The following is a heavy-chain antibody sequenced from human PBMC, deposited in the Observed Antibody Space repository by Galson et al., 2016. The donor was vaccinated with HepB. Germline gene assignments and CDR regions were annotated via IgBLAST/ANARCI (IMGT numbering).Heavy chain of an antibody. CDR1: GFSFSNYA. J-gene: IGHJ4*02. CDR3: ARQLEDYDYVWGRYCLKDFDF. V-gene: IGHV3-30*04. CDR2: ISFDGSNK. Sequence: SLRLSCAASGFSFSNYAMHWVRQAPGKGLEWVAIISFDGSNKYYADFVKGRFTISRDNSKNTLYLQMNSLRPEDTAVYYCARQLEDYDYVWGRYCLKDFDFWGQGTLVTVSS. D-gene: IGHD3-16*02.